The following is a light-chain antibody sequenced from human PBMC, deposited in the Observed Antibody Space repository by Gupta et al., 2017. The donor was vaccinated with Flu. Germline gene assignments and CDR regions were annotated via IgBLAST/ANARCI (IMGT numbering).Light chain of an antibody. J-gene: IGKJ4*01. CDR2: LGS. CDR3: MQVLQTPLT. CDR1: QSLLHSNGYNY. V-gene: IGKV2-28*01. Sequence: VTPGEPASISCRSSQSLLHSNGYNYLDWYLQKPGQSPQILIFLGSNRASGVPDRFSGSGSGTDFTLKISRVEAEDVGVYFCMQVLQTPLTFGGGTKVEIK.